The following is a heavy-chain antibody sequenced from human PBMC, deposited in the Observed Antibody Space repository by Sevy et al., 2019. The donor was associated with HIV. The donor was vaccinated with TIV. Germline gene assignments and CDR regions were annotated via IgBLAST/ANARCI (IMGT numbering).Heavy chain of an antibody. D-gene: IGHD3-10*01. J-gene: IGHJ4*02. Sequence: GGSLRLSCAASGFTFTTHAMHWVRQAPGKGLEWVALIWDNGDSEYYADSVKGRFTISRDQSKSTVYLQMNSLRDDDTAVYFCARESTPGHYGLGSFDYWGQGTLVTVSS. CDR3: ARESTPGHYGLGSFDY. CDR1: GFTFTTHA. V-gene: IGHV3-33*01. CDR2: IWDNGDSE.